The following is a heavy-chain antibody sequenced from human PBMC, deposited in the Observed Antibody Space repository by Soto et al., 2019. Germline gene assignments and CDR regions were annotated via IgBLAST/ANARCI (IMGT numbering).Heavy chain of an antibody. V-gene: IGHV3-21*01. CDR3: ARESEDLTSNFDY. Sequence: PGGSLRLSCAAAGFTFTRYSMNWVRQAPGKGLEWVSSISSTTNYIYYGDSMKGRFTISRDNAKNSLYLEMNSLRAEDTAVYYCARESEDLTSNFDYWGQGTLVTVSS. CDR1: GFTFTRYS. J-gene: IGHJ4*02. CDR2: ISSTTNYI.